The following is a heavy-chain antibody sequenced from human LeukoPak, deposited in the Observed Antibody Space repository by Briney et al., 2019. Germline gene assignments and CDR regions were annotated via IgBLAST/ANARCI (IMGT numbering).Heavy chain of an antibody. V-gene: IGHV3-9*01. CDR2: ISWNSGSI. CDR1: GFTFDDYA. CDR3: AKDRNSGWTNFDY. D-gene: IGHD6-19*01. Sequence: PGGSLRLSCAASGFTFDDYAMHWVRQAPGKGLEWVSVISWNSGSIGYADSVKGRFTISRDNAKNSLYLQMNSLRAEDTALYYCAKDRNSGWTNFDYWGQGTLVTVSS. J-gene: IGHJ4*02.